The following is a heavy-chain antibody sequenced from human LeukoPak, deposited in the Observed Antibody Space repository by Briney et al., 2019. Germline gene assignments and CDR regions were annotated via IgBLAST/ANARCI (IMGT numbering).Heavy chain of an antibody. CDR3: AKAQPGDYVRYYFDY. V-gene: IGHV3-9*01. CDR2: ISWNSGSI. Sequence: PGRSLRLSCAASGFTFDDYAMHWVRQAPGKGLEWVSGISWNSGSIGYADSVKGRFTISRDNAKNSLYLQMNSLRAEDTALYYCAKAQPGDYVRYYFDYWGQGTLVTVSS. D-gene: IGHD4-17*01. J-gene: IGHJ4*02. CDR1: GFTFDDYA.